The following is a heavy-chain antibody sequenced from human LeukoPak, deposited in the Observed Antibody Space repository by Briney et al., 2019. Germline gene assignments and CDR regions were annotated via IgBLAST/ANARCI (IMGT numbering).Heavy chain of an antibody. CDR1: VYTCTTYD. CDR2: VNPNSGSR. CDR3: ARGRGSGHKENWFDP. V-gene: IGHV1-8*01. D-gene: IGHD6-19*01. Sequence: ASVKVSCKASVYTCTTYDINWGRQGTRQGLELMGWVNPNSGSRGYTQKFQGRVTMTRNTSISTAYMELRSLRSEATAVYYCARGRGSGHKENWFDPWGQGTLVTVSS. J-gene: IGHJ5*02.